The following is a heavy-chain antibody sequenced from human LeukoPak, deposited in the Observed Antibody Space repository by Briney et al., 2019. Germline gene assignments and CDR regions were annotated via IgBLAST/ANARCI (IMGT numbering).Heavy chain of an antibody. V-gene: IGHV3-21*01. CDR2: ISSSSSYI. J-gene: IGHJ5*02. D-gene: IGHD2-2*01. Sequence: GGSLRLSCAASGFTFGSYSMNWVRQAPGKGLEWVSSISSSSSYIYYADSVKGRFTISRDNAKNSLYLQMNSLRAEDTAVYYCARGVVVVPAAIWWFDPWGQGTLVTVSS. CDR3: ARGVVVVPAAIWWFDP. CDR1: GFTFGSYS.